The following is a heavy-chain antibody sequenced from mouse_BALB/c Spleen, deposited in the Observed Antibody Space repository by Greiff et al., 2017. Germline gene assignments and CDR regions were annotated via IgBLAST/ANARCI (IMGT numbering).Heavy chain of an antibody. CDR1: GFSLTSYG. CDR3: ARHGGRRGFDY. V-gene: IGHV2-6-2*01. Sequence: VKLQQSGPDLVAPSQSLSITCTVSGFSLTSYGVHWVRQPPGKGLEWLVVIWSDGSTTYNSALNSRLSISKDNSKSHVFLKMNSLQTDDTAMYYCARHGGRRGFDYWGQGTTLTVSS. CDR2: IWSDGST. J-gene: IGHJ2*01. D-gene: IGHD2-12*01.